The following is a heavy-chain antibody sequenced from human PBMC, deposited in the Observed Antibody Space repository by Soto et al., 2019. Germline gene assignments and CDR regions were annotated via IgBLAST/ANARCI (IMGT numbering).Heavy chain of an antibody. CDR3: AGGIDSSGYSSDAFDL. CDR2: IYYSGST. V-gene: IGHV4-31*03. CDR1: GGSISSGVYY. J-gene: IGHJ3*01. Sequence: QVQLQESGPGLVKPSQTLSLTCTVSGGSISSGVYYWSWIRQHPGKGLEWIGYIYYSGSTYYNPALKSRVTISVDTSKNQFSLKLSYVTAGDTAVYYFAGGIDSSGYSSDAFDLWGQGTMGTVSS. D-gene: IGHD3-22*01.